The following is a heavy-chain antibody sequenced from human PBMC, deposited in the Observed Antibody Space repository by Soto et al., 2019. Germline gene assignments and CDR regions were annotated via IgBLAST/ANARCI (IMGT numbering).Heavy chain of an antibody. D-gene: IGHD1-26*01. CDR2: IYYSGST. CDR3: ARRYGGNFDY. J-gene: IGHJ4*02. Sequence: SVPKRLTYSVAEGYIGDLYGRWIRQPPGKGLEWIGYIYYSGSTNYNPSLKSRVTISVDTSKNQFSLKLSSVTAADTAVYYCARRYGGNFDYWGQGTLVTVSS. CDR1: EGYIGDLY. V-gene: IGHV4-59*11.